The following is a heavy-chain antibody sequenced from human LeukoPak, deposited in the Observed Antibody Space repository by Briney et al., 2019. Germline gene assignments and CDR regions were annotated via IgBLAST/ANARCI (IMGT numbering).Heavy chain of an antibody. Sequence: ASVKVSCKASGGTFSSYAISWVRQAPGQGLEWMGGIIPIFGTANYAQKFQGRVTITADESTSTAYMELSSLRSEDTAVYYCARGRVLPGYFSSTWFAPWAREPWSPSPQ. J-gene: IGHJ5*02. V-gene: IGHV1-69*13. CDR3: ARGRVLPGYFSSTWFAP. CDR2: IIPIFGTA. D-gene: IGHD3-9*01. CDR1: GGTFSSYA.